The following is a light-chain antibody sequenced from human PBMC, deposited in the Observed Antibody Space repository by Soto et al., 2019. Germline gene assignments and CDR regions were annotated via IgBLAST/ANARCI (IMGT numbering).Light chain of an antibody. CDR3: KQYNNWPPLYT. CDR2: DAS. V-gene: IGKV3-15*01. J-gene: IGKJ2*01. CDR1: QSVRNN. Sequence: EIVMTQSPATLSVSPGERATLSCRASQSVRNNLAWYQQKPGQAPRLLIYDASTRATGIPARFTGSGSGTEFTLTITSLQSEDFAIYSCKQYNNWPPLYTFGQGTKLEIK.